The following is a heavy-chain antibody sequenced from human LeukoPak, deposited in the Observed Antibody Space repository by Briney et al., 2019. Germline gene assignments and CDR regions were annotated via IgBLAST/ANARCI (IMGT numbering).Heavy chain of an antibody. D-gene: IGHD3-10*01. J-gene: IGHJ4*02. CDR2: INRSGST. V-gene: IGHV4-34*01. CDR3: ARGVGSTEDY. CDR1: GGSFSGDC. Sequence: PSETLSLTCAVYGGSFSGDCWSWVRQPPGKGLEWIAEINRSGSTNYNPSLKSRVTISMDTSKNQFSLRLSSVTAADTALYYCARGVGSTEDYWGQGTLVTVSS.